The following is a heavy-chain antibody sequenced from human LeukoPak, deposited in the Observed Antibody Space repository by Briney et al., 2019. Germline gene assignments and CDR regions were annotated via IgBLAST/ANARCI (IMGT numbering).Heavy chain of an antibody. J-gene: IGHJ6*03. D-gene: IGHD6-19*01. Sequence: GGFVRLSCAASGFTFSTYNMNWVRQSPGKGLEWLSTINGGGNTTFYADSVKGRFTISRDNSKNTLYLHMDSLRPDDTAIYYCTKELHVAVAVADYYYFYMDVWGRGTAVTVSS. V-gene: IGHV3-23*01. CDR2: INGGGNTT. CDR1: GFTFSTYN. CDR3: TKELHVAVAVADYYYFYMDV.